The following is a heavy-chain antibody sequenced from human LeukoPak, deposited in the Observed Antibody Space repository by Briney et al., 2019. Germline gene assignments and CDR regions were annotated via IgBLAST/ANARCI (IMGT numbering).Heavy chain of an antibody. CDR1: GFTFSSYG. Sequence: GGSLRLSCAASGFTFSSYGMHWVRQAPGKGLEWVAVISYDGSNKYYADPVKGRLTISRDNSKNTLYLQMNSLRAEDTAVYYCAKVGGTDFWSGYYRYWGQGTLVTVSS. J-gene: IGHJ4*02. CDR2: ISYDGSNK. V-gene: IGHV3-30*18. CDR3: AKVGGTDFWSGYYRY. D-gene: IGHD3-3*01.